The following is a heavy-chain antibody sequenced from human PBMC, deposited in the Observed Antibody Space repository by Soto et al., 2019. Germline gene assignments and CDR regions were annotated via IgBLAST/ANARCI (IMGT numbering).Heavy chain of an antibody. CDR2: VRSETYGGST. CDR3: TRGRGTSGWYADY. CDR1: GFVFGDYA. D-gene: IGHD6-13*01. Sequence: PVGSLSLSCSVSGFVFGDYAVTWVLRAPGKGLEWVGVVRSETYGGSTEYAASVKGRFRISRDDSESIAYLQMTNLKTEDTAVYYCTRGRGTSGWYADYWGKGIRVTVSS. V-gene: IGHV3-49*04. J-gene: IGHJ4*02.